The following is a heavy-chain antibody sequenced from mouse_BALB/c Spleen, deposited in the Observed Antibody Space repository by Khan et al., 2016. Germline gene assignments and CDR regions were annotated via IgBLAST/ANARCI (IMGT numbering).Heavy chain of an antibody. CDR1: GDSITSCY. J-gene: IGHJ2*01. CDR3: ATYDGYLFDY. CDR2: ISYSGST. Sequence: EVELVESGPSLVKPSQTLYLTCSVTGDSITSCYWNWIRKFPGNKLEYMGYISYSGSTTYNPSLKSRISITRDTSKNPYYLQWNSVTTEDTATYYCATYDGYLFDYWGQGTTLTVSS. D-gene: IGHD2-3*01. V-gene: IGHV3-8*02.